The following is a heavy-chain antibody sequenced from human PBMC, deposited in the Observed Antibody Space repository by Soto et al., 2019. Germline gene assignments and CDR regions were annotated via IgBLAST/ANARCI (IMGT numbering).Heavy chain of an antibody. CDR2: IRSEANGGTT. CDR3: TRYYYESSGYYVY. V-gene: IGHV3-49*04. J-gene: IGHJ4*02. CDR1: GFTFGSYA. D-gene: IGHD3-22*01. Sequence: PGGSLRLSCTGSGFTFGSYALSWVRQAPGKGLEWVGVIRSEANGGTTDYAASVKGRITISRDDSKSIAYMEINSLQTEDTAVYYRTRYYYESSGYYVYWGQGALVTVSS.